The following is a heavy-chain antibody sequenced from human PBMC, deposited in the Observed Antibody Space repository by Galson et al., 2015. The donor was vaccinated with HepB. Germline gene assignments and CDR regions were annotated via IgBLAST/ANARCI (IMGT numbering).Heavy chain of an antibody. CDR1: GFNFSLFW. J-gene: IGHJ3*01. CDR2: IKEDGSKK. D-gene: IGHD3-3*01. Sequence: SMRISCAASGFNFSLFWMNWVRQAPGKGLECVANIKEDGSKKYYVDSVKGRFTITRENAKSSVYLQMNSLRAEDTAVYYCSSAGYDLWSGPPDDAFDVWGQGTMVTVSS. CDR3: SSAGYDLWSGPPDDAFDV. V-gene: IGHV3-7*01.